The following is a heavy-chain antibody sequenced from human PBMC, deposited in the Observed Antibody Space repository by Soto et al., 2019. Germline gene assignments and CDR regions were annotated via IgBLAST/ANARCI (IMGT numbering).Heavy chain of an antibody. D-gene: IGHD3-3*01. V-gene: IGHV4-59*01. CDR1: GGSISSYY. CDR2: IYHSGST. J-gene: IGHJ5*02. CDR3: ARGKIIGP. Sequence: PSETLSLTCTVSGGSISSYYWSWIRQPPGKGLEWIGYIYHSGSTYYNPSLKSRVTISVDRSKNQFSLKLRSVTAADTAVYYCARGKIIGPWGQGTLVTVSS.